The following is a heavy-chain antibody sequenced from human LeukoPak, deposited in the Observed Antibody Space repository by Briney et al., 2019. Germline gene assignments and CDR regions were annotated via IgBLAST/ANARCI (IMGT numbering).Heavy chain of an antibody. Sequence: ASVKVSCKASGYTFTSYGISWVRQAPGQGLEGMGIINPSGGSTSYAQKFQGRVTMIRDMSTSTVYMELSSLRSEDTAVYYCARAGRYSSGFGFQRYWGQGTLVTVSS. V-gene: IGHV1-46*01. J-gene: IGHJ4*02. CDR2: INPSGGST. CDR3: ARAGRYSSGFGFQRY. D-gene: IGHD6-19*01. CDR1: GYTFTSYG.